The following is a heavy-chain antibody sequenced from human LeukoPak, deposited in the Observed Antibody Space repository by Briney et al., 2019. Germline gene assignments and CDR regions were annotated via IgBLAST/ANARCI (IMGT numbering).Heavy chain of an antibody. J-gene: IGHJ6*03. V-gene: IGHV3-20*01. D-gene: IGHD3-10*01. CDR1: GFTFDDYG. CDR3: ARDPYYGSGSYTMDV. CDR2: INWNGGST. Sequence: GGSLRLSCAASGFTFDDYGMSWVRQAPGKGLEWVSGINWNGGSTGYADSAKGRFTISRDNAKNSLYLQMNSLSAEDTALYHCARDPYYGSGSYTMDVWGKGTTVTVSS.